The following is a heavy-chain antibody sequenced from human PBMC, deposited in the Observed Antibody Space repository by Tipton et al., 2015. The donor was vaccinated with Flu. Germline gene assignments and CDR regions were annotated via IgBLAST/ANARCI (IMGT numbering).Heavy chain of an antibody. CDR2: IYSGGTT. V-gene: IGHV3-53*01. CDR1: GFSVSSNY. D-gene: IGHD1/OR15-1a*01. Sequence: SLRLSCAASGFSVSSNYMSWVRQAPGKGLEWVSVIYSGGTTYYADSVKGRFTIPRDNSKNTLYLQMNSLRAEDTAVYYCARGEQRYYFDFWGQGTLVTVSS. CDR3: ARGEQRYYFDF. J-gene: IGHJ4*02.